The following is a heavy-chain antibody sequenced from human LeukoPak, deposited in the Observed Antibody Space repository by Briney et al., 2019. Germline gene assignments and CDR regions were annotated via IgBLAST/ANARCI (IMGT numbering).Heavy chain of an antibody. CDR2: MYHAGST. V-gene: IGHV4-38-2*02. D-gene: IGHD2-15*01. Sequence: PGGSLRLSCAASGFTFGNYAMSWVRQAPGKGLEWIGSMYHAGSTYYNPSLKSRVTISVDTSKNQFSLKLSSVTVADTAVYYCARDRSGGYSLDYWGQGTLVTVSS. CDR3: ARDRSGGYSLDY. J-gene: IGHJ4*02. CDR1: GFTFGNYA.